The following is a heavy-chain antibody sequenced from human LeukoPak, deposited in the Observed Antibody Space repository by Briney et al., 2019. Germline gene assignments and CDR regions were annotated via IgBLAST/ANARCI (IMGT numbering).Heavy chain of an antibody. D-gene: IGHD1-1*01. CDR2: IYYSGST. CDR3: ARGDPTGLYYFDY. J-gene: IGHJ4*02. CDR1: GGSISSSSYY. V-gene: IGHV4-39*07. Sequence: PSETLSLTCTVSGGSISSSSYYWGWIRQPPGKGLEWIGSIYYSGSTYYNPSLKSRVTISVDTSENQFSLKLSSVTAADTAVYYCARGDPTGLYYFDYWGQGTLVTVSS.